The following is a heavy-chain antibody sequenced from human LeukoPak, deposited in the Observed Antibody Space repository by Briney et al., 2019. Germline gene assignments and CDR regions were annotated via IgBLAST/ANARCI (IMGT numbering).Heavy chain of an antibody. D-gene: IGHD3-22*01. CDR1: GGSISSSSYY. CDR3: ATLSWDYYDSSGYYFYYFDY. CDR2: IYYSGST. Sequence: SETLSLTCTVSGGSISSSSYYWGWIRQPPGKGLEWIGSIYYSGSTYYNPSLKSRVTISVDTSKNRFSLKLSSVTAADTAVYYCATLSWDYYDSSGYYFYYFDYWGQGTLVTVSS. J-gene: IGHJ4*02. V-gene: IGHV4-39*01.